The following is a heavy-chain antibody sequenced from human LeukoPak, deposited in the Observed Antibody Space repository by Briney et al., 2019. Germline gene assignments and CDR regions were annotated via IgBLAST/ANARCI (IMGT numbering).Heavy chain of an antibody. CDR2: IYYSGST. CDR3: ARVTEYSSSTLGYYYYGMDV. CDR1: GGYISSYY. J-gene: IGHJ6*02. Sequence: SETLSLTCTVSGGYISSYYWSWIRQPPGKGLEWIGYIYYSGSTNYNPSLKSRVTISVDTSKNQFSLKLSSVTAADTAVYYCARVTEYSSSTLGYYYYGMDVWGQGTTVTVTS. V-gene: IGHV4-59*01. D-gene: IGHD6-6*01.